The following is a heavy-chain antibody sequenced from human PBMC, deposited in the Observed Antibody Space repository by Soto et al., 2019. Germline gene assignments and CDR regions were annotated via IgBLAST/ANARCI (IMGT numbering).Heavy chain of an antibody. V-gene: IGHV4-59*01. J-gene: IGHJ4*02. D-gene: IGHD1-1*01. CDR2: IYYSGST. Sequence: QVQLQESGPGLVKPSETLFLTCTVSGGSISSYYWSWIRQPPGKGLEWIGYIYYSGSTNYNPSLKSRVTISVDTSKNQFSLKMSSVTAADTAVYYCARLATRYYFDYWGQGTLVTVSS. CDR3: ARLATRYYFDY. CDR1: GGSISSYY.